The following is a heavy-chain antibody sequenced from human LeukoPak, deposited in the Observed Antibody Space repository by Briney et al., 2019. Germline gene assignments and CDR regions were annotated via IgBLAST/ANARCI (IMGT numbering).Heavy chain of an antibody. CDR1: GGSISSGGYY. J-gene: IGHJ4*02. Sequence: SQTLSLTCTVSGGSISSGGYYWSWIRQPPGKGLEWIGYIYHSGSTYYNPSLKSRVTISVDRSKNQFSLKLSSVTAADTAVYYCASRIAVAGYFDYWGQGTLVTVSS. D-gene: IGHD6-19*01. V-gene: IGHV4-30-2*01. CDR3: ASRIAVAGYFDY. CDR2: IYHSGST.